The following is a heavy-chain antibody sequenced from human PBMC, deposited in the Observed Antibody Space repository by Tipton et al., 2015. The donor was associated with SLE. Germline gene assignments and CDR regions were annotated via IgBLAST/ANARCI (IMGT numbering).Heavy chain of an antibody. CDR1: GYTFTTYG. CDR3: ARTYNYAGFDY. D-gene: IGHD1-1*01. Sequence: QVQLVQSGVEVKKPGASVRVSCKASGYTFTTYGITWVRQAPGQGLDWMGWISPHNGKTNYAQKFQGRVTMTAETSTSTVYMELRSLRSDDTAVYFCARTYNYAGFDYWGQGTLVTVSS. J-gene: IGHJ4*02. CDR2: ISPHNGKT. V-gene: IGHV1-18*01.